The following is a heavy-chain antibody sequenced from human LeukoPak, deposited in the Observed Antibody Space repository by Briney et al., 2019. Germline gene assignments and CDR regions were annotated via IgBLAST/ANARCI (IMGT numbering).Heavy chain of an antibody. D-gene: IGHD3-22*01. CDR3: ARSVYYDSSGYY. CDR1: GGTFSSYA. CDR2: IIPIFGTA. V-gene: IGHV1-69*05. Sequence: VKVSYKASGGTFSSYAISWVRQAPGQGLEWMGRIIPIFGTANYAQKFQGRVTITTDESTSTAYMELSSLRSEDTAVYYCARSVYYDSSGYYWGQGTLVTVPS. J-gene: IGHJ4*02.